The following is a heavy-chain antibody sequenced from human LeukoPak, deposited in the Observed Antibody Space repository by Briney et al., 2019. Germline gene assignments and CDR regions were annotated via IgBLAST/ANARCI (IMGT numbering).Heavy chain of an antibody. J-gene: IGHJ4*02. Sequence: SETLSLTCTVSGDSISSYYWTWIRQPPGKGLEWIGSIYFSGSTKYNPSLKSRVTISVDTSKNQISLRLTSVIAADTALYYCARLELRDSHLSPADYWGQGILVTVSS. D-gene: IGHD1-26*01. CDR1: GDSISSYY. V-gene: IGHV4-59*08. CDR2: IYFSGST. CDR3: ARLELRDSHLSPADY.